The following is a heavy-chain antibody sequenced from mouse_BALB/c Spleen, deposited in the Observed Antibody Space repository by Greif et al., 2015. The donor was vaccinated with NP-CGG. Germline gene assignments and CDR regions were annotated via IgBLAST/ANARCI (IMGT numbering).Heavy chain of an antibody. D-gene: IGHD2-3*01. CDR1: GFTFSSYG. Sequence: DVMLVESGGGLVQPGGSLKLSCAASGFTFSSYGMSWVRQTPDKRLELVATINSNGGSAYYPDSVKGRFTISRDNAKNTLYLQMSSLKSEDTAMYYCARGGDYDGYYGYWGQGTTLTVSS. CDR3: ARGGDYDGYYGY. CDR2: INSNGGSA. J-gene: IGHJ2*01. V-gene: IGHV5-6-3*01.